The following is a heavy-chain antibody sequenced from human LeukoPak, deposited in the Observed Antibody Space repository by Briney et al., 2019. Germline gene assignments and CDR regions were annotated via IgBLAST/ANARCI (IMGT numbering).Heavy chain of an antibody. J-gene: IGHJ5*02. D-gene: IGHD6-19*01. CDR2: IYGGGST. CDR1: GLTVSSNF. Sequence: GGSLRLSCAATGLTVSSNFMSWVRQAPGKGLEWVSVIYGGGSTYYADSVKGRFTISRDTPKNTLYLQMNSLRVEDTAVYYRAREQDSSGPLGFDPWGRGTLVTVSS. V-gene: IGHV3-53*01. CDR3: AREQDSSGPLGFDP.